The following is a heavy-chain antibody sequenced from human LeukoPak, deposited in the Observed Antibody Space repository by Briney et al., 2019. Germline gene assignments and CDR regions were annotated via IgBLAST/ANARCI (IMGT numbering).Heavy chain of an antibody. CDR1: GFTFSNAW. J-gene: IGHJ4*02. CDR2: IKSKTDGGTT. V-gene: IGHV3-15*01. CDR3: TTVIRSSAHFDY. Sequence: GGSLRLSCAASGFTFSNAWMSWVRQAPGKGLEWVGRIKSKTDGGTTDYAAPVKGRFSISRDDPKNRLSLQMNSLKTEDTAVYYCTTVIRSSAHFDYWGQGTLVTVSS. D-gene: IGHD6-13*01.